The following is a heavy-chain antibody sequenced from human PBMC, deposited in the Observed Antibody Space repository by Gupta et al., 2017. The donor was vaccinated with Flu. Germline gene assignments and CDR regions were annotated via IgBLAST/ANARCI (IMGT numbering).Heavy chain of an antibody. CDR2: ISSSSSYI. Sequence: RKDPGKGLEWVSSISSSSSYIYYADSVKGRFTISRHNAKNSLYLQMNSLRAEDTAVYYCARAWDVTVAGTFDYWGQGTLVTVSS. CDR3: ARAWDVTVAGTFDY. V-gene: IGHV3-21*01. D-gene: IGHD6-19*01. J-gene: IGHJ4*02.